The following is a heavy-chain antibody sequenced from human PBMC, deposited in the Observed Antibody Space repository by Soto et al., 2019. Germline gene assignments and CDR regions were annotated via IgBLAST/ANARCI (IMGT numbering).Heavy chain of an antibody. CDR2: IYPDDSET. V-gene: IGHV5-51*01. J-gene: IGHJ3*02. CDR3: ARLNYGDDVPAFDI. D-gene: IGHD4-17*01. Sequence: GGSLKISCKGSGYSFLNYWIGWVRQMPGKDLEWIGIIYPDDSETSYSPSFQGRVTISVDRSITTTYLQWNTLQASDTAMYYCARLNYGDDVPAFDIWGQGTMVTVS. CDR1: GYSFLNYW.